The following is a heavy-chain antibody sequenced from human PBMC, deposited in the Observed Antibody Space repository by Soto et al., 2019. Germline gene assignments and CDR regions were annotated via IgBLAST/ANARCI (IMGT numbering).Heavy chain of an antibody. CDR2: LYWDDDK. CDR3: AHRRSAHTFDY. D-gene: IGHD6-6*01. V-gene: IGHV2-5*02. J-gene: IGHJ4*02. Sequence: QITLKESGPTLVKPTQTLTLTCTFSGFSLSTSGVGVGCIRQLPGKALEWLALLYWDDDKRYSPSLKSRLTITQDTSKNQVVLTMTNMDPVDTAQYYCAHRRSAHTFDYWGQGTLVTVSS. CDR1: GFSLSTSGVG.